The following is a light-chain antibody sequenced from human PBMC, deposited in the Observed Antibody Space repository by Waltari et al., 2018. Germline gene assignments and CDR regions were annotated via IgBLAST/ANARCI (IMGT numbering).Light chain of an antibody. CDR3: QQYDNLPLT. Sequence: DIKMTQSPSSLSASVGDRVTITCQASQDISNYLNWYHQKPGKAPKLLIYDASNLETGVPSRFSGSGSWTDFTFTISSLQPEDIATYYCQQYDNLPLTFGQGTKVEIK. V-gene: IGKV1-33*01. CDR1: QDISNY. CDR2: DAS. J-gene: IGKJ1*01.